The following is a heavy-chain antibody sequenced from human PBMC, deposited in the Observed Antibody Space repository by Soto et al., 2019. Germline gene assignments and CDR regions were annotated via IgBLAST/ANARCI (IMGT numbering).Heavy chain of an antibody. J-gene: IGHJ5*02. CDR3: ARVEGYDFWSGYYPSYWFDP. Sequence: QVQLQESGPGLVKPSETLSLTCTVSGGSISSYYWSWIRQPAGKGLEWIGRIYTSGSTNYNPSLKSRVTMSVDTSKNQFSLKLSSVTAADTAVYYCARVEGYDFWSGYYPSYWFDPWGQGTLVTVSS. CDR1: GGSISSYY. V-gene: IGHV4-4*07. CDR2: IYTSGST. D-gene: IGHD3-3*01.